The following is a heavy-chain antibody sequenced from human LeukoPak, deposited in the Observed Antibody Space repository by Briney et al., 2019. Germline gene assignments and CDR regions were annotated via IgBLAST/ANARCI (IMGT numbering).Heavy chain of an antibody. D-gene: IGHD5-12*01. CDR2: INQDGSEK. J-gene: IGHJ4*02. Sequence: GGSLRLSCAASGLSFNTYWMTWVRQAPGKGLEWVANINQDGSEKNYVGSVKGRFTISRDSAKKSLYLQMNGPRAEDTAVYYCGRGPGYRSDYWGQGTLVTVSS. CDR3: GRGPGYRSDY. CDR1: GLSFNTYW. V-gene: IGHV3-7*05.